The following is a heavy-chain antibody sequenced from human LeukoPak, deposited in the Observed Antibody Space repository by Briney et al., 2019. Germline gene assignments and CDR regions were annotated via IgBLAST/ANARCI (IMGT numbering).Heavy chain of an antibody. D-gene: IGHD4-17*01. CDR2: IYYSGST. Sequence: SETLSLTCTVSGDSITNGPYYWTWIRQHPGTGLEWIGYIYYSGSTNYNPSLKSRVTISVDTSKNQFSLKLSSVTAADTAVYYCARTYGVYYYYYMDVWGKGTTVTVSS. V-gene: IGHV4-61*01. CDR1: GDSITNGPYY. J-gene: IGHJ6*03. CDR3: ARTYGVYYYYYMDV.